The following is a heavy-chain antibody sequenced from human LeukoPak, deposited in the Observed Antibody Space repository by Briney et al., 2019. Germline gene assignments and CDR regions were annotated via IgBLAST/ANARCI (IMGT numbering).Heavy chain of an antibody. J-gene: IGHJ4*02. D-gene: IGHD6-13*01. CDR2: ISTSSSYI. CDR1: GFTFSSYA. Sequence: GGSLRLSCAASGFTFSSYAMTWVRQAPGKGLEWVSSISTSSSYIDYADSVKGRFTISRDNARNSLYLQMNSLRAEDTAVYYCARGAEGIAASDSNFDYWGQGMLVTVSS. CDR3: ARGAEGIAASDSNFDY. V-gene: IGHV3-21*01.